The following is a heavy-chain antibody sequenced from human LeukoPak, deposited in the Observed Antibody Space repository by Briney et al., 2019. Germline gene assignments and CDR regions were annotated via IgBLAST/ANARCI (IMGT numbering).Heavy chain of an antibody. V-gene: IGHV4-39*07. CDR3: AVRRALNY. CDR1: GGSISSSSYY. Sequence: SETLSLTCTVSGGSISSSSYYWGWIRQPPGKGLEWIGDINLSGSTNYNPSLKSRVTISADTSKNQLSLRLRSVTAADTAIYYCAVRRALNYWGQGTLVTVSS. J-gene: IGHJ4*02. CDR2: INLSGST.